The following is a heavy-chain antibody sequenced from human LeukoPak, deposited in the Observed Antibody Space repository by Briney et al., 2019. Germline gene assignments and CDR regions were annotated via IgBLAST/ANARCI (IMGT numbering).Heavy chain of an antibody. CDR1: GDSISTFYY. V-gene: IGHV4-38-2*02. Sequence: SETLSLTCSVSGDSISTFYYWGWIRQPPGKGLEWIGSMYDSGSTYYNPSLKSRVTISVDTPKNQFSLKLSSVTAADTAVHYCASRRLVATNYFEYGGQGALVTVSS. J-gene: IGHJ4*02. D-gene: IGHD5-12*01. CDR2: MYDSGST. CDR3: ASRRLVATNYFEY.